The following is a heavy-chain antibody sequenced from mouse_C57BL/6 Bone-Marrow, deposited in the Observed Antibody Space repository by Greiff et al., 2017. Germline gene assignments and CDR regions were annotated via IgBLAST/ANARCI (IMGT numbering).Heavy chain of an antibody. CDR3: ARRHAMDY. V-gene: IGHV1-59*01. CDR1: GYTFTSYW. J-gene: IGHJ4*01. Sequence: QVQLKQPGAELVRPGTSVKLSCKASGYTFTSYWMHWVKQRPGQGLEWIVVIDPSDSYTNYNQKFKGKATLTVDTSSSTAYMQLSSLTSEDSAVYYCARRHAMDYWGQGTSVTVSS. CDR2: IDPSDSYT.